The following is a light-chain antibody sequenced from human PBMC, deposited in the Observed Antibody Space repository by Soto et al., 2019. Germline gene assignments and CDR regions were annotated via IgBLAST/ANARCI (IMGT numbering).Light chain of an antibody. CDR1: QGISSW. CDR3: QQANSFPIT. J-gene: IGKJ5*01. CDR2: AAS. Sequence: DIQMTQSPSSVSASVGDRVTITCRASQGISSWLAWYQKKPGKAPNLLIYAASSLQSGVPSRFSGSESGTDFTLTISSLQPEDCEIYFCQQANSFPITFGQGTRLASK. V-gene: IGKV1-12*01.